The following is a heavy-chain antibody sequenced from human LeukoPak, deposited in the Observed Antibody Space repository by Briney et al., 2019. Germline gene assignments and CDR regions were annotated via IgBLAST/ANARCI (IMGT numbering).Heavy chain of an antibody. Sequence: TGGSLRLSCAASGFTFSSYGMHWVRQAPGKGLEWVAVISYDGSNKYYADSVKGRFTISRDNSKNTLYLQMNSLRTEDTDVYYCARDKRATILYLFDYWGQGTLVTVSS. CDR1: GFTFSSYG. V-gene: IGHV3-30*03. CDR2: ISYDGSNK. CDR3: ARDKRATILYLFDY. J-gene: IGHJ4*02. D-gene: IGHD2-8*01.